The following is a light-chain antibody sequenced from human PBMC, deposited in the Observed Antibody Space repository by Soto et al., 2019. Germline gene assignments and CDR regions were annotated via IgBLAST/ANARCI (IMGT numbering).Light chain of an antibody. CDR2: GAS. CDR3: QQYNNWPPLT. V-gene: IGKV3-15*01. CDR1: QSVSSN. Sequence: EIVMTQSPATLSVSPGERATLSCRAGQSVSSNLAWYQQKPGQAPRLLIYGASTRATGIPARFSGSGSGTEFTLTISSLQFEDFAVYYCQQYNNWPPLTFGQGTKVDIK. J-gene: IGKJ4*01.